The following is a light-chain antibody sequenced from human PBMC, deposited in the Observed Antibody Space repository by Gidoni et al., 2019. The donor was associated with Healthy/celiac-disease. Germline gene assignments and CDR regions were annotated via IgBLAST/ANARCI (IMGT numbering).Light chain of an antibody. J-gene: IGKJ2*01. CDR2: DAP. Sequence: IVVTQSPATLSLSPVERATLSCRASQSVSSYLAWYQQNPGQAPRLLIYDAPNRATGIPAMFSGSGSGTYFTLTISILAPEDFAVYFCQQRSNCYTFGQGTKLEIK. CDR1: QSVSSY. CDR3: QQRSNCYT. V-gene: IGKV3-11*01.